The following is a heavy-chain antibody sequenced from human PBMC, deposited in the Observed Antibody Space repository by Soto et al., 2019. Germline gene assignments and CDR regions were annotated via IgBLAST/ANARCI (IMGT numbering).Heavy chain of an antibody. CDR1: GGSFSGYY. CDR2: INHSGST. V-gene: IGHV4-34*01. J-gene: IGHJ6*02. CDR3: ARAYPVVNDV. Sequence: PSETLSLTCAVYGGSFSGYYWSWIRQPPGKGLEWIGEINHSGSTNYNPSLKSRVTISVDTSKNQFSLKLSSVTAADTAVYYCARAYPVVNDVWGQGTTVTVSS. D-gene: IGHD2-2*02.